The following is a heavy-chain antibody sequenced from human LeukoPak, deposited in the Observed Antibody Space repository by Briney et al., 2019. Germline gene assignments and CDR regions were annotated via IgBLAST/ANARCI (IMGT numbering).Heavy chain of an antibody. V-gene: IGHV3-74*01. CDR2: INTDGSST. D-gene: IGHD3-10*01. CDR1: GFTFSSYW. Sequence: GGSLRLSCAASGFTFSSYWMHWVRQAPGKGLVWVSRINTDGSSTSYADSVKGRFTISRDNAKNTLYLQMNSLRAEDTAVYYCASEVTMVRGDLYAFDIWGQGTMVTVSS. CDR3: ASEVTMVRGDLYAFDI. J-gene: IGHJ3*02.